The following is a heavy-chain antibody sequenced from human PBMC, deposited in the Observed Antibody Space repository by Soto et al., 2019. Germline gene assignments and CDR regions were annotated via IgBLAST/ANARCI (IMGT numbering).Heavy chain of an antibody. V-gene: IGHV1-58*02. CDR2: IVVGSGNT. CDR1: GFTFTSSA. D-gene: IGHD6-19*01. J-gene: IGHJ6*03. Sequence: SVKVSCKASGFTFTSSAMQWVRQARGQRLEWIGWIVVGSGNTNYAQKFQERVTITRDMSTSTAYMELSSLRPEDTAVYYCAAEGDSSGWYGGRMDVWGKGTTVTVSS. CDR3: AAEGDSSGWYGGRMDV.